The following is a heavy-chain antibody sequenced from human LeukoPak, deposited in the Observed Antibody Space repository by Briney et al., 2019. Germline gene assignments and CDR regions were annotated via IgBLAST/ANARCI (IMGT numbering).Heavy chain of an antibody. Sequence: GGSLRLSCSASGFTFSSYAMHWVRQAPGKGLEYVSAISNNGAGTYYADSVKGRFTVSRDNSKNTLYLQMNSLRAEDTAVYYCARDLEGDYWGQGTLVTVSS. CDR3: ARDLEGDY. CDR2: ISNNGAGT. D-gene: IGHD1-1*01. CDR1: GFTFSSYA. J-gene: IGHJ4*02. V-gene: IGHV3-64*04.